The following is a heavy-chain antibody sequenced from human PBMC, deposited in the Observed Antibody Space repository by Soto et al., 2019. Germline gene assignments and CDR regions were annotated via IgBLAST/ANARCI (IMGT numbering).Heavy chain of an antibody. CDR2: INPNSGGT. V-gene: IGHV1-2*04. CDR3: ASGDILTAYSTSAPNCDY. Sequence: QVQLVQSGAEVKKPGASVKVSCKASGYTFTGYYMHWVRQAPGQGLEWMGWINPNSGGTNYAQKFQRWVPMPRDASISSAYVELGRLLSDDPAVYYAASGDILTAYSTSAPNCDYCVQGTLVTVSS. D-gene: IGHD3-9*01. J-gene: IGHJ4*02. CDR1: GYTFTGYY.